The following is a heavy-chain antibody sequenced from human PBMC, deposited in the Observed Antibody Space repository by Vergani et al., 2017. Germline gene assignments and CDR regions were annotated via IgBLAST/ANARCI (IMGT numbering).Heavy chain of an antibody. Sequence: EVQLVQSGAEVKKPGESLRISCKGSGYSFTSYWISWVRQMPGKGLEWMGRIDPSDSYTNYSPSFQVHVTISADKSNSTASRQWSSLKASDTAMYYCARHRWFGGWFDPWGQGTLVTVSS. CDR1: GYSFTSYW. CDR3: ARHRWFGGWFDP. V-gene: IGHV5-10-1*01. J-gene: IGHJ5*02. D-gene: IGHD3-10*01. CDR2: IDPSDSYT.